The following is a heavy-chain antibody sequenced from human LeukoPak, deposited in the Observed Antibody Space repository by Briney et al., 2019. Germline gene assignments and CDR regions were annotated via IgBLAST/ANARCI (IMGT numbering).Heavy chain of an antibody. CDR3: AAGGTYYYGNTSYHTFDY. CDR1: GYSLSELS. CDR2: FDPEDGET. D-gene: IGHD3-10*01. V-gene: IGHV1-24*01. J-gene: IGHJ4*02. Sequence: GASVKVSCKVSGYSLSELSIHWVRQAPGKRLEWMGGFDPEDGETIYAQKFQGRVTMTEDTSTSTAKMELSSLRSDDTAVYYCAAGGTYYYGNTSYHTFDYWGQGTLVTVSS.